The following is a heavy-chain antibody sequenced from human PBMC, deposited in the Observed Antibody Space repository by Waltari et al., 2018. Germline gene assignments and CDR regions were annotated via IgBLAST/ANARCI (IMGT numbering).Heavy chain of an antibody. Sequence: EVQLVESGGGLVQPGGSLRLSCAASGLIFSHYWMHWVRQAPGKGLVWVAEIDSDGSTTRYADSVKGRFTISRDNAKNTLYLQMNSLRAEDTAVYYCKSDDSNGPLDYWGQGTLVSVSS. J-gene: IGHJ4*02. V-gene: IGHV3-74*01. D-gene: IGHD3-22*01. CDR2: IDSDGSTT. CDR1: GLIFSHYW. CDR3: KSDDSNGPLDY.